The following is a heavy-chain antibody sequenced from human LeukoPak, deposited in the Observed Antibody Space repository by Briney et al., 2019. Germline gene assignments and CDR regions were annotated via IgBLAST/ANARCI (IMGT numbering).Heavy chain of an antibody. CDR1: GFNLSDYW. CDR3: ARGKRGFGDPYSYFDY. Sequence: GGSLRLSCRASGFNLSDYWMHWVRHAPGEGLVCVLGINRDGRSAGYAAFVRVRFTISRDNSKNTLAMQMDSLTVEDTGVFYCARGKRGFGDPYSYFDYWGQGALVTVSS. V-gene: IGHV3-74*01. CDR2: INRDGRSA. J-gene: IGHJ4*02. D-gene: IGHD3-16*01.